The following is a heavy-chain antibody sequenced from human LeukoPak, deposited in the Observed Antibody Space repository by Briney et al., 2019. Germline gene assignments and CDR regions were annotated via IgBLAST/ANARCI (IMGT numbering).Heavy chain of an antibody. V-gene: IGHV4-34*01. D-gene: IGHD3-10*01. CDR3: ATKSFGELLGSYYYYMDV. CDR1: GGSFSGYY. CDR2: INHSGST. J-gene: IGHJ6*03. Sequence: PSETLSLTCAVYGGSFSGYYWSWIRQPPGKGLEWIGEINHSGSTNYNPSLKSRVTISVDTSKNQFSLKLSSVTAADTAVYYCATKSFGELLGSYYYYMDVWGKGTTVTVSS.